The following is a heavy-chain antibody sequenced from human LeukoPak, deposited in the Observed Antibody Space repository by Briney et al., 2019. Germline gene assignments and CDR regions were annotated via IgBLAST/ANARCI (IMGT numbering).Heavy chain of an antibody. D-gene: IGHD2-15*01. V-gene: IGHV4-59*01. Sequence: SETLSLTCTVSGGSISSYYWSWIRQPPGKGLEWIGYIYYSGSTNYNPSLKSRVTISVDTSKNQFSLKLSSVTAADTAVYYCARRGACSGISCNLDSWGQGTLVTVSS. CDR2: IYYSGST. J-gene: IGHJ4*02. CDR3: ARRGACSGISCNLDS. CDR1: GGSISSYY.